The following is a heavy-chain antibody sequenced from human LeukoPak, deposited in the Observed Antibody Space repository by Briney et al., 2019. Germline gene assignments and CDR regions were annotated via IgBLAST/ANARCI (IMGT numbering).Heavy chain of an antibody. J-gene: IGHJ4*02. V-gene: IGHV5-51*01. CDR2: IYPGDSDA. Sequence: GESLKISCKGSGYSFTSYWIGWVRQMSGKGLEWMGIIYPGDSDARYSPSFQGQVTLSVDKSIGTAYLQWSSLKASDTAMYYCARSTSDYYSADYWGQGTLVTVSS. CDR1: GYSFTSYW. CDR3: ARSTSDYYSADY. D-gene: IGHD3-22*01.